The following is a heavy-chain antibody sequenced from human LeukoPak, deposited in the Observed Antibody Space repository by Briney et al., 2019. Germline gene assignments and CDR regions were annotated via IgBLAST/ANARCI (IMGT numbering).Heavy chain of an antibody. J-gene: IGHJ4*02. CDR2: ISGSGGST. V-gene: IGHV3-23*01. D-gene: IGHD2-2*02. CDR1: GFTVSSNY. Sequence: GGSLRLSCAVSGFTVSSNYMSWVRQAPGKGLEWVSAISGSGGSTYYADSVKGRFTISRDNSKNTLYLQMNSLRAEDTAVYYCAKALSRGYCSSTSCYNLFDYWGQGTLVTVSS. CDR3: AKALSRGYCSSTSCYNLFDY.